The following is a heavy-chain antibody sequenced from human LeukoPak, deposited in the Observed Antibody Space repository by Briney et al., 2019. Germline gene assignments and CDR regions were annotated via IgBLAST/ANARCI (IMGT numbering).Heavy chain of an antibody. CDR3: VSAPTYSTTWYSDY. Sequence: GESLKISCKGSGYSFTSYWIGWVRQMPGKGLEWMGITYPGDSDTRYNPSFEGQVTISADKSISTAYLQWSSLKASDTAMYYCVSAPTYSTTWYSDYWGQGTLVSVSS. CDR2: TYPGDSDT. CDR1: GYSFTSYW. D-gene: IGHD6-13*01. V-gene: IGHV5-51*01. J-gene: IGHJ4*02.